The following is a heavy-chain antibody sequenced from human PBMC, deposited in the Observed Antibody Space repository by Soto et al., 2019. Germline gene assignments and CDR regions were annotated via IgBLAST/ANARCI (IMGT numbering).Heavy chain of an antibody. Sequence: GGSLRLSCAASGFTFSSHSMHWVRQAPGKGLVWVSRINGDGSGISYADSVKGRFTISRDNAKNTLYLQMNSLRAEDTAVYYCAMVVATLDHWGQGTLVTVSS. CDR2: INGDGSGI. J-gene: IGHJ4*02. CDR3: AMVVATLDH. CDR1: GFTFSSHS. V-gene: IGHV3-74*01. D-gene: IGHD5-12*01.